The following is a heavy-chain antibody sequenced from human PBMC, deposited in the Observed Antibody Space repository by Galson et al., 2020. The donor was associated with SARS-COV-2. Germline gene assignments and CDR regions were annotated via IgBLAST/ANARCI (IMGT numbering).Heavy chain of an antibody. CDR1: GFTFSNYG. D-gene: IGHD3-22*01. Sequence: GESLKISCAASGFTFSNYGMNWVRQAPGKGLEWVSSISSSGSFIYYADPVKGRFTISRDNAKKLVYLQMNSLRAEDTAVYYCARDLAAGEIVVVSDAFDMWGQGTMVTVSS. J-gene: IGHJ3*02. CDR3: ARDLAAGEIVVVSDAFDM. CDR2: ISSSGSFI. V-gene: IGHV3-21*01.